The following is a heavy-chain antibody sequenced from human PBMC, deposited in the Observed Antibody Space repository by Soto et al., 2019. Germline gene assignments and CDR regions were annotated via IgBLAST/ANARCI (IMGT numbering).Heavy chain of an antibody. Sequence: QGQLVQSRAEVEKPWSSVKVLRQASGGNLRRHAIHLVRQAPGQGLELKGGNIPNFGTANHAHKFQGRVTIIADESTSTVYMELSSLRSEDTAMYYCARGWGYDSNDYYYAYWGQGTLVIVSS. CDR2: NIPNFGTA. CDR1: GGNLRRHA. D-gene: IGHD3-22*01. J-gene: IGHJ4*02. V-gene: IGHV1-69*01. CDR3: ARGWGYDSNDYYYAY.